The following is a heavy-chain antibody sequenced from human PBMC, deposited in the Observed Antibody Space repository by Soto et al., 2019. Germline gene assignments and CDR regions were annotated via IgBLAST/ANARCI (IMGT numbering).Heavy chain of an antibody. CDR3: ARHWAVTPLLGNAFDI. Sequence: GGSLRLSCAASGFTFSSYAMHWVRQAPGKGLEWVAVISYDGSNKYYADSVKGRFTISRDNSKNTLYLQMNSLRAEDTAVYYCARHWAVTPLLGNAFDIWGQGTMVTVSS. CDR2: ISYDGSNK. CDR1: GFTFSSYA. J-gene: IGHJ3*02. D-gene: IGHD7-27*01. V-gene: IGHV3-30-3*01.